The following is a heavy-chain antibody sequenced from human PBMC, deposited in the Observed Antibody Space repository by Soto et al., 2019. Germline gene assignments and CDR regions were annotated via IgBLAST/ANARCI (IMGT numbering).Heavy chain of an antibody. CDR3: ARDRGRRIQLWFFDY. D-gene: IGHD5-18*01. CDR1: GYTFTSYA. CDR2: INAGNGNT. Sequence: QVQLVQSGAEVKKPGASVKVSCKASGYTFTSYAMHWVRQAPGQRLEWMGWINAGNGNTKYSQKFQGRVTITRDTAASTAYMELRSLRSEDTAVYYCARDRGRRIQLWFFDYWGQGTLVTVSS. J-gene: IGHJ4*02. V-gene: IGHV1-3*01.